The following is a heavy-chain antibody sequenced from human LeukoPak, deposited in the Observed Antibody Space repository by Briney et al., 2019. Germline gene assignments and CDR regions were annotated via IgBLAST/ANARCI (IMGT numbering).Heavy chain of an antibody. J-gene: IGHJ4*02. D-gene: IGHD2-2*01. CDR2: IYTSGST. CDR1: GYSISSGYY. Sequence: SETLSLTCAVSGYSISSGYYWGWIRQPPGKGLEWIGRIYTSGSTNYNPSLKSRVTMSVDTSKNQFPLKLSSVTAADTAVYYRARGLGYCSSTSCYVLDYWGQGTLVTVSS. V-gene: IGHV4-38-2*01. CDR3: ARGLGYCSSTSCYVLDY.